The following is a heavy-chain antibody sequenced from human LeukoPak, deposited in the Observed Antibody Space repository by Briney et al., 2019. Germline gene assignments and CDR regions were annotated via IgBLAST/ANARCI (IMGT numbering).Heavy chain of an antibody. V-gene: IGHV4-59*01. Sequence: KPSETLSLTCTVSGGSISSYYWSWIRQPPGKGLEWIGHIYYSGSTNYNPSLKSRVTISVDTSKNQFSLKLSSVTAADTAVYYCAREYGSGWCDYWGQGTLVTVSS. CDR1: GGSISSYY. D-gene: IGHD6-19*01. J-gene: IGHJ4*02. CDR2: IYYSGST. CDR3: AREYGSGWCDY.